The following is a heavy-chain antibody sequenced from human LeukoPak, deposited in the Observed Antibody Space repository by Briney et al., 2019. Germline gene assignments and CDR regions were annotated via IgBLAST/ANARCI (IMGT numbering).Heavy chain of an antibody. J-gene: IGHJ4*02. V-gene: IGHV3-23*01. Sequence: GGSLRLSCAASGFAFSTYAANWVRQAPGKGLEWVSLISGSGGSTYYADSVKGRFTISRDNSKNTLYLQMNSLRAEDTAVYYCARDSRLRYFDWLTQIGYWGQGTLVTVSS. CDR2: ISGSGGST. CDR1: GFAFSTYA. D-gene: IGHD3-9*01. CDR3: ARDSRLRYFDWLTQIGY.